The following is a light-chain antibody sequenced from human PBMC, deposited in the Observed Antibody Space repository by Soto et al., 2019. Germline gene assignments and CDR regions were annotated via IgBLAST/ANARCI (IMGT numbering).Light chain of an antibody. Sequence: QSALTQPRSVSGSPGQSATISCTGTSSDVGGYNYVSWYQQHPGKAPKLMIYDVSKRPSGVPDRFSGSKSGNTASLTISGPQAEDEADYYCCSYAGSLFGGGTKVTVL. J-gene: IGLJ2*01. CDR3: CSYAGSL. V-gene: IGLV2-11*01. CDR2: DVS. CDR1: SSDVGGYNY.